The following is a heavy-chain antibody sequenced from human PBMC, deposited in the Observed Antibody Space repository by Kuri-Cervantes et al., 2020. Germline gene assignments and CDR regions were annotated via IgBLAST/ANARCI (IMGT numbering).Heavy chain of an antibody. CDR3: ARDGRDPESRDWGYGMDV. V-gene: IGHV3-30*03. J-gene: IGHJ6*02. Sequence: GESLKISCAASGFTFSSYGMHWVRQAPGKGLEWVAVISYDGSNKYYADSVKGRFTISRDNSKNTLYLQMNSLRAEDTAVYYCARDGRDPESRDWGYGMDVWGQGTTVTDSS. CDR1: GFTFSSYG. CDR2: ISYDGSNK. D-gene: IGHD3-16*01.